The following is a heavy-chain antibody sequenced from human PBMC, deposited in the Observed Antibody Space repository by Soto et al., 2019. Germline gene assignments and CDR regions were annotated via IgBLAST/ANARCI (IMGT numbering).Heavy chain of an antibody. J-gene: IGHJ4*02. CDR1: GGSISSYY. Sequence: SETLSLTCTVSGGSISSYYWSWIRQPPGKGLEWIGYIYYSGSTNYNPSLKSRVTISVDTSKNQFSLKLSSVTAADTAVYYCARALWFGELSPYYFDYWGQGTLVTVSS. CDR3: ARALWFGELSPYYFDY. D-gene: IGHD3-10*01. CDR2: IYYSGST. V-gene: IGHV4-59*01.